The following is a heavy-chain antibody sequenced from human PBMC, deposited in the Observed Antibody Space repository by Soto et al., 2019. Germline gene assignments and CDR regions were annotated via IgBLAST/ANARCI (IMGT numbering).Heavy chain of an antibody. J-gene: IGHJ4*02. V-gene: IGHV4-59*01. CDR2: IYYSGST. CDR3: ARIGYGDYVSYYFDY. CDR1: GGSISSYY. Sequence: SETLSLTCTVSGGSISSYYWSWIRQPPGKGLEWIGYIYYSGSTNYNPSLKSRVTISVDTSKNQFSLKLSSVTAADTAVYYCARIGYGDYVSYYFDYWGQGTLVTVSS. D-gene: IGHD4-17*01.